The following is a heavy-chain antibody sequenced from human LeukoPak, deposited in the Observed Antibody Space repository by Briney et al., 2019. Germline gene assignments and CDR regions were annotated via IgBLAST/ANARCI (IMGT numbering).Heavy chain of an antibody. CDR3: VKSPWYHGSGSYSGTIH. CDR2: VYSGGTT. CDR1: GFTVSTNY. Sequence: GGSLRLSCAASGFTVSTNYMSWVRQAPGKGLEWVSLVYSGGTTYHADSVKGRFTISRDDSKNTVYLQMNSLRAEDTAVYYCVKSPWYHGSGSYSGTIHWGQGTLVTVSS. D-gene: IGHD3-10*01. J-gene: IGHJ4*02. V-gene: IGHV3-66*01.